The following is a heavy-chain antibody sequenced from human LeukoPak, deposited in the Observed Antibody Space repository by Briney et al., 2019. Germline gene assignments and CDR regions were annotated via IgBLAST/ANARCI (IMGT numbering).Heavy chain of an antibody. CDR3: VAGWLQADY. J-gene: IGHJ4*02. V-gene: IGHV3-64D*06. Sequence: PGGSLRLSCSASGFTFSIYPMHWVRQAPGKGLEYLSSINSHGRTTYYADSVKGRFTISRDNSKNTVYLQMSHLRPEDTAVYYCVAGWLQADYWGQGTLLTVSS. CDR1: GFTFSIYP. D-gene: IGHD5-24*01. CDR2: INSHGRTT.